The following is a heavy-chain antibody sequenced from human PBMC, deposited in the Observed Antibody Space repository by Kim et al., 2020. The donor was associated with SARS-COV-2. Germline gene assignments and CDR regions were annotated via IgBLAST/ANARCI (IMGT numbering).Heavy chain of an antibody. D-gene: IGHD1-1*01. CDR1: GFTFTDTY. Sequence: ASVKVSCKASGFTFTDTYIYWVRQAPGQGLEWMGWINPNSGGTKFAQKFPGRVTMTRDTSITTAYLELSSLRSDDTAVYYCVRGVTTSGYWGQGTLVTVSS. V-gene: IGHV1-2*02. CDR3: VRGVTTSGY. J-gene: IGHJ4*02. CDR2: INPNSGGT.